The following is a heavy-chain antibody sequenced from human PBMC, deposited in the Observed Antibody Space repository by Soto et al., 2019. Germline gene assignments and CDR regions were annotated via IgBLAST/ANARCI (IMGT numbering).Heavy chain of an antibody. CDR2: IYYSGST. Sequence: PXETLSLTCTVAGYSISSSYWSWIRQPPGKGLEWIGYIYYSGSTNYNPSLMSRVTMSVDTSKNLFSLKLSSVTAADTAVYYCARVARPYYYDSSGYYVDYWGQGTLVTVSS. CDR3: ARVARPYYYDSSGYYVDY. CDR1: GYSISSSY. V-gene: IGHV4-59*01. J-gene: IGHJ4*02. D-gene: IGHD3-22*01.